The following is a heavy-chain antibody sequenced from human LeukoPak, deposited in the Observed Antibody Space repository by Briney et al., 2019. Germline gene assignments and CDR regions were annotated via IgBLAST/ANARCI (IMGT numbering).Heavy chain of an antibody. V-gene: IGHV4-34*01. Sequence: SETLSLTCAVYGGSFSGYYWSWIRQPPGKGLEWIGEINHSGSTNYNPSLKSRVTISVDTSKNQFSLKLSSVTAADTAVYYCARGVIAVVSLNWFDPWGQGTLVTVSS. J-gene: IGHJ5*02. CDR1: GGSFSGYY. CDR2: INHSGST. D-gene: IGHD3-22*01. CDR3: ARGVIAVVSLNWFDP.